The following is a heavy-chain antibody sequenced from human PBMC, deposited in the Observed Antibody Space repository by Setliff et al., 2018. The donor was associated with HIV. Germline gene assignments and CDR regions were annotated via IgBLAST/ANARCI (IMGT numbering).Heavy chain of an antibody. V-gene: IGHV4-34*01. CDR3: ARGGRSLAAQTWFDP. CDR2: INHSGST. CDR1: GGSFSDYY. Sequence: SETLYLTCAVYGGSFSDYYWSWIRQPPGKGLEWIGEINHSGSTNYNPSLKSRVTISVDTSKNQFSLKLCSVTAADTAVYYCARGGRSLAAQTWFDPWGQGTLVTVSS. J-gene: IGHJ5*02. D-gene: IGHD6-6*01.